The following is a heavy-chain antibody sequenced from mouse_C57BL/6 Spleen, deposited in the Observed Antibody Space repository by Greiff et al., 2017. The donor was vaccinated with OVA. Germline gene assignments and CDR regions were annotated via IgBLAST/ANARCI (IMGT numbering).Heavy chain of an antibody. J-gene: IGHJ3*01. D-gene: IGHD1-1*01. CDR2: ISYDGSN. Sequence: EVKLQESGPGLVKPSQSLSLTCSVTGYSITSGYYWNWIRQFPGNKLEWMGYISYDGSNNYNPSLKNRISITRDTSKNQFFLKLNSVTTEDTATYYCANCYGSSYAWFAYWGQGTLVTVSA. CDR1: GYSITSGYY. V-gene: IGHV3-6*01. CDR3: ANCYGSSYAWFAY.